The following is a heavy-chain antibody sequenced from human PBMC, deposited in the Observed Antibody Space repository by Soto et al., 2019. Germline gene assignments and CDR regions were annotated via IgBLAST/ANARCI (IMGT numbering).Heavy chain of an antibody. Sequence: QLQLQESGPGLVKASETLSLTCTVSGGSISSSGYYWGWIRQPPGKGLEWIGNIYYSGSTYYNSSLTRRLTISVDTSKNQFSLKLSYVTAADTALYYCARQIRKGTTMRGVDYWGQGTLVTVSS. CDR3: ARQIRKGTTMRGVDY. CDR2: IYYSGST. CDR1: GGSISSSGYY. V-gene: IGHV4-39*01. J-gene: IGHJ4*02. D-gene: IGHD4-4*01.